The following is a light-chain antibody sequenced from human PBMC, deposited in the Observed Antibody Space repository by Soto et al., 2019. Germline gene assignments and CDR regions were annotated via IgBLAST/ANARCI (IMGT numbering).Light chain of an antibody. Sequence: QSVLTQPPSVSGAPGQRVTISCTGSSSNIGAGYDVHWYQQLPGRAPKLHIYGNTNRPSGVPDRFSGSKSGTSASLAITGLQAEDEADYYCLSSDSSLSVVFGGGTKLTVL. CDR2: GNT. CDR1: SSNIGAGYD. CDR3: LSSDSSLSVV. V-gene: IGLV1-40*01. J-gene: IGLJ2*01.